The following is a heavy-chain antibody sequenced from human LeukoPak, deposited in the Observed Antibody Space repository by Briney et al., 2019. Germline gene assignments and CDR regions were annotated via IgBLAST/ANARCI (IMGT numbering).Heavy chain of an antibody. CDR1: GYTFTGNY. Sequence: GASVKVSCKASGYTFTGNYMHWVRQAPGQGLEWMGWINPNSGGTNYAQKFQGRVTMTRDTSISTAYMELSRLRSDDTAVYYCARVGGDSSGWYDVGYWGQGTLVTVSS. D-gene: IGHD6-19*01. V-gene: IGHV1-2*02. J-gene: IGHJ4*02. CDR3: ARVGGDSSGWYDVGY. CDR2: INPNSGGT.